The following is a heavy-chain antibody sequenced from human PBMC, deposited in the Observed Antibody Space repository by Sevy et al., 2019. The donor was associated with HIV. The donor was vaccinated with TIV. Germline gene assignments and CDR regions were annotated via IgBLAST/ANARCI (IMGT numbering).Heavy chain of an antibody. CDR1: GFTCSAYW. CDR2: IKSDGSDK. Sequence: QQLGSLRLSCAASGFTCSAYWMNWVRQAPGKGLEWVANIKSDGSDKHYVDSVEGRFTISRDNAKNSLYLQMNSLRVEDTAVYYCAQETVGRFDSWGQGTLVTVSS. J-gene: IGHJ4*02. V-gene: IGHV3-7*01. CDR3: AQETVGRFDS. D-gene: IGHD3-16*01.